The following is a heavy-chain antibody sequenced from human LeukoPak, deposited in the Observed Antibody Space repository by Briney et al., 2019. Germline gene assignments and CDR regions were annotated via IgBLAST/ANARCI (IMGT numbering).Heavy chain of an antibody. CDR3: ARRGGQLARIYYFDY. CDR1: GFTISSYW. V-gene: IGHV3-7*01. Sequence: PGGSLRLSCAASGFTISSYWMSWGRHAPGKGLGWVAIIKRDGSEKNYVDSVQGRLSIARANTKNSLYLQMISLRAADTAVYDCARRGGQLARIYYFDYWGQGTLVTVSS. J-gene: IGHJ4*02. D-gene: IGHD6-6*01. CDR2: IKRDGSEK.